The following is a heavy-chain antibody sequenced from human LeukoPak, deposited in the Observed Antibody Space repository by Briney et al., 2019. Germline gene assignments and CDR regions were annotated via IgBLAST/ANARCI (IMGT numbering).Heavy chain of an antibody. CDR1: GFTLGGHD. V-gene: IGHV3-13*01. Sequence: GGSLRLSCAASGFTLGGHDMHWVRQTTGDGLEWVAAVSAGHHAFYAGSVKGRITVSREDAKNSLYLQMNSLRAGDTAVYYCVREARGYHYTYFDYWGQGSLVTVSS. CDR2: VSAGHHA. CDR3: VREARGYHYTYFDY. D-gene: IGHD5-18*01. J-gene: IGHJ4*02.